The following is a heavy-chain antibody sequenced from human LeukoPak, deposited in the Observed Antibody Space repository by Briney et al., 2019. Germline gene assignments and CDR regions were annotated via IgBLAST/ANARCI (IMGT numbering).Heavy chain of an antibody. J-gene: IGHJ4*02. V-gene: IGHV4-59*01. CDR1: GGSLSDSY. D-gene: IGHD4-11*01. CDR3: ASGDDYSNYYFNY. CDR2: IYYSGTT. Sequence: PSETLSHTCTVSGGSLSDSYWSWLRQPPGKGLEWIGYIYYSGTTSYNPSLKSRVTISVDTSRNQFSLKLSSVTAADTAVYYCASGDDYSNYYFNYWGQGTQVTVSS.